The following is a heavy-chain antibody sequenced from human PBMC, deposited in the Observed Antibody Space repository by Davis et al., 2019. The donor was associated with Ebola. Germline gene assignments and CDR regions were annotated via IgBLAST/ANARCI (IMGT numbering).Heavy chain of an antibody. D-gene: IGHD4-17*01. CDR3: TGTVTTDVGPLDY. J-gene: IGHJ4*02. CDR2: ISGSGGST. Sequence: GGSLRLSCAASGFTFSSYSMNWVRQAPGKGLEWVSAISGSGGSTYYADSVKGRFTISRDNSKNTAYLQMNSLKTEDTAVYYCTGTVTTDVGPLDYWGQGTLVTVSS. V-gene: IGHV3-23*01. CDR1: GFTFSSYS.